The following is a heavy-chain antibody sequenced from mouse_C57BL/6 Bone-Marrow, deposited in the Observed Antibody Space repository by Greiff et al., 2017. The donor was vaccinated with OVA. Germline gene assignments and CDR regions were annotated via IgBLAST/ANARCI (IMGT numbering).Heavy chain of an antibody. D-gene: IGHD2-2*01. CDR3: ARRGYDDYAMDY. CDR2: ISNGGGST. V-gene: IGHV5-12*01. Sequence: EVKVVESGGGLVQPGGSLKLSCAASGFTFSDYYMYWVRQTPEKRLEWVAYISNGGGSTYYPDTVKGRFTISRDNAKNTLYLQMSRLKSEDTAMYYCARRGYDDYAMDYWGQGTSVTVSS. J-gene: IGHJ4*01. CDR1: GFTFSDYY.